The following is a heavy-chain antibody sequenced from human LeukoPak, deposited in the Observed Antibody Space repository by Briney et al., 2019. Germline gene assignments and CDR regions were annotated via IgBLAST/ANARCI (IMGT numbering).Heavy chain of an antibody. D-gene: IGHD3-9*01. CDR2: IRRSSTI. J-gene: IGHJ3*02. CDR1: GFTFNSWS. Sequence: GVSLRLFCAASGFTFNSWSMNGVREAPGGGGECVSYIRRSSTIYYADPVKGRFTISRNNAKNTLSLQINSLRAEDTAVYYCARDTDILTGYSPFAAFDIWGQGTMVTVSS. V-gene: IGHV3-48*01. CDR3: ARDTDILTGYSPFAAFDI.